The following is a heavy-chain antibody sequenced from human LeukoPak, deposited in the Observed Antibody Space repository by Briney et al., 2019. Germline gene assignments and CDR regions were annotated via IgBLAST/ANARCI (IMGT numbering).Heavy chain of an antibody. D-gene: IGHD3-16*02. CDR1: GGSFSGYY. CDR2: IYYSGST. V-gene: IGHV4-31*11. J-gene: IGHJ3*02. CDR3: ARDYPFDI. Sequence: KPSETLSLTCAVYGGSFSGYYWSWIRQHPGKGQEWIGYIYYSGSTYYNPSLKSRVTISVDTSKNQFSLKLSSVTAADTAVYYCARDYPFDIWGQGTMVTVSS.